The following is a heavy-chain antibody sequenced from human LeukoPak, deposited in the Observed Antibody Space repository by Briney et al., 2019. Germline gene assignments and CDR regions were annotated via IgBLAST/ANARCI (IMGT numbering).Heavy chain of an antibody. CDR1: GGSISSTNW. D-gene: IGHD6-19*01. Sequence: SETLSLTCDVSGGSISSTNWWTWARQPPGKGLEGIGVIFHSGTTNYNPTLKSRVTIEDDKSKNQFSLKLNSVIAADTAVYYCARGGNTGWSAFEYWGQGTLATVSS. J-gene: IGHJ4*02. V-gene: IGHV4-4*02. CDR3: ARGGNTGWSAFEY. CDR2: IFHSGTT.